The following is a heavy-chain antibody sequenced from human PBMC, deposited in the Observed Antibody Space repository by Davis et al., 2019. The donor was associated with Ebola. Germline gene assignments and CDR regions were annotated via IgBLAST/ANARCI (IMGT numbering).Heavy chain of an antibody. V-gene: IGHV3-7*01. CDR1: GFTFSRYW. CDR3: ASSYGMDV. CDR2: IKEDGSEK. Sequence: GESLKISCAASGFTFSRYWMSWVRQAPGKGLEWVANIKEDGSEKYYVVSVKGRFTISRDNAKNSLYLQMNSLRAEDTAVYYCASSYGMDVWGKGTTVTVSS. J-gene: IGHJ6*04.